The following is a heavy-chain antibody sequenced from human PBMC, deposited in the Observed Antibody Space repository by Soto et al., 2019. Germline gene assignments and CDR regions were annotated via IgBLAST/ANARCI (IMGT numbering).Heavy chain of an antibody. CDR1: GFTFSSYG. Sequence: GGSLRLSCAASGFTFSSYGMHWVRQAPGKGLEWVAVIWYDGSNKYYADSVKGRFTISRDNSKNTLYLQMNSLRAEDTAVYYCARDRVTGTGDYYYGMDVWAKGPRSPSP. CDR3: ARDRVTGTGDYYYGMDV. CDR2: IWYDGSNK. D-gene: IGHD1-20*01. J-gene: IGHJ6*02. V-gene: IGHV3-33*01.